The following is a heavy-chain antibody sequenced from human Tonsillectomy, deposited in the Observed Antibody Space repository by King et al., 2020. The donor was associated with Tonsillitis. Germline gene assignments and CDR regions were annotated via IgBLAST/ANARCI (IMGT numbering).Heavy chain of an antibody. CDR3: ECITVAGPSY. V-gene: IGHV3-23*04. CDR2: FTSSGGYT. CDR1: GFTFSSYA. D-gene: IGHD6-19*01. Sequence: DVQLVESGGGLVQPGGSLRLSCAASGFTFSSYAMSWVRQAPGKGLEWVSAFTSSGGYTYFADSVKGRFTISRDNSKNTLYLQMNSLRAEDTAVYYCECITVAGPSYWGQGTLVTVPS. J-gene: IGHJ4*02.